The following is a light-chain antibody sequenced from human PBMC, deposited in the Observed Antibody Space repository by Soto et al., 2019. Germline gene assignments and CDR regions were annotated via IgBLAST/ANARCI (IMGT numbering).Light chain of an antibody. Sequence: DIVMTQSPDSLAVSLGERATINCKSSQSVLHTSNNKNYLAWYQQKPGQPPKLLIYWASTRESGVPDRFSGSGSGTDFTLTINSLQAEDVAVYYCHQYFSTPPDTFGQVTKVEIK. J-gene: IGKJ2*01. CDR1: QSVLHTSNNKNY. CDR3: HQYFSTPPDT. CDR2: WAS. V-gene: IGKV4-1*01.